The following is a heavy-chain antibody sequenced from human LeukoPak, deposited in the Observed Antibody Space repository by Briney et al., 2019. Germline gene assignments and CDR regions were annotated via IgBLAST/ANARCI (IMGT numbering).Heavy chain of an antibody. J-gene: IGHJ4*02. CDR2: MNPNSGNT. V-gene: IGHV1-8*03. CDR1: GYTFTSYD. D-gene: IGHD2-8*01. CDR3: ARAHCTNGVCYSGY. Sequence: GASVEVSCKASGYTFTSYDINWVRQATGQGLEWMGWMNPNSGNTGYAQKFQGRVTITRNTSISTAYMELSSLRSEDTAVYYCARAHCTNGVCYSGYWGQGTLVTVSS.